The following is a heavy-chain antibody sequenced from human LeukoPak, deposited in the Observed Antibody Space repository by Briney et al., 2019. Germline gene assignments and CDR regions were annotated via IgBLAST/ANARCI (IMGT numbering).Heavy chain of an antibody. CDR3: ARIVRYYDSSGYYYYFDY. V-gene: IGHV2-70*11. CDR1: GFSLSTSGMC. D-gene: IGHD3-22*01. Sequence: SGPALVKPTQTLTLTCTFSGFSLSTSGMCVSWIRQPLVKALEWLARIDWYDDKYYSTSLKTRLTISKDTSKNQVVLPMTNMDPVDTATYYCARIVRYYDSSGYYYYFDYWGQGTLVTVSS. CDR2: IDWYDDK. J-gene: IGHJ4*02.